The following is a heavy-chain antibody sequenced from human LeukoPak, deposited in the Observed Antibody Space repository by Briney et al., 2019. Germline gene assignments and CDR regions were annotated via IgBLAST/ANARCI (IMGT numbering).Heavy chain of an antibody. Sequence: SETLSLTCTVSGYSISSGYYWGWIRQPPGKGLEWIGSIYHSGSIYYNPSLKSRVTISVDTSKNQFSLKLSSVTAAETAVYYCARDYDFWSGFLDYWGQGTLVTVSS. CDR2: IYHSGSI. D-gene: IGHD3-3*01. CDR3: ARDYDFWSGFLDY. J-gene: IGHJ4*02. V-gene: IGHV4-38-2*02. CDR1: GYSISSGYY.